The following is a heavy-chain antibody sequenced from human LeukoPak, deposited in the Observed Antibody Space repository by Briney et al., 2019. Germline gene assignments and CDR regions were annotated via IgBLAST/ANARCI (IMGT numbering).Heavy chain of an antibody. J-gene: IGHJ4*02. CDR3: ARVAGSSWYFDY. Sequence: SETLSLTCTVSGGSFHTYYWNWIRQPAGKPLEWIGRVYASGSTDSNSSPKSRVTISVDTSKNQFSLKLSSVTAADTAVYYCARVAGSSWYFDYWGQGTLVTVSS. V-gene: IGHV4-4*07. D-gene: IGHD6-13*01. CDR2: VYASGST. CDR1: GGSFHTYY.